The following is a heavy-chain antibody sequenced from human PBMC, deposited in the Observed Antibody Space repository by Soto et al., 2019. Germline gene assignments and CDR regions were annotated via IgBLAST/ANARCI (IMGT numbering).Heavy chain of an antibody. V-gene: IGHV3-30*18. Sequence: QVQLVESGGGVVQPGRSLRLSCAASGFTFSSYGMHWVRQAPGKGLEWVAVISYDGSNKYYADSVKGPFTISRDNSKNSLYLQMNSLRAEATAVYYCAKYHSSSWYSTPYVYFCGMDVLGQGTTVTVSS. CDR1: GFTFSSYG. CDR3: AKYHSSSWYSTPYVYFCGMDV. J-gene: IGHJ6*02. CDR2: ISYDGSNK. D-gene: IGHD6-13*01.